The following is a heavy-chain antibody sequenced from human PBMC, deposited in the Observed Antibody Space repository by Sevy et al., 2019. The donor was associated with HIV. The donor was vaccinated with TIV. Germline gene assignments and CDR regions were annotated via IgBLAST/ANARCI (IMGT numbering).Heavy chain of an antibody. CDR1: GFTFSSYA. Sequence: GGSLRLSCAASGFTFSSYAMSWVRQAPGKGLEWVSAISGSGGSTYYADSVKGRFTISGENSKNRLYLQMNGLRAEDTAVYYCAKRGGGATVWGYYYYYGMDVWGQGTTVTVSS. CDR3: AKRGGGATVWGYYYYYGMDV. J-gene: IGHJ6*02. CDR2: ISGSGGST. V-gene: IGHV3-23*01. D-gene: IGHD4-17*01.